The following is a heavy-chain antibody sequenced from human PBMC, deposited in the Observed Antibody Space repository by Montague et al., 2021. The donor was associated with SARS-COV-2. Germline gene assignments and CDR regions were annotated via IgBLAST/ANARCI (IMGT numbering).Heavy chain of an antibody. CDR2: TFYSGST. D-gene: IGHD5-24*01. Sequence: SETLSLTCTVSGDSINNCYWSWIRQPPGKGLEWIGNTFYSGSTMYNPSLKSRVTISVDTPKNQFSLNLSSVTAADPAVYFCARLSGYNPFDAFDIWGPGTMVTVSS. CDR1: GDSINNCY. V-gene: IGHV4-59*01. CDR3: ARLSGYNPFDAFDI. J-gene: IGHJ3*02.